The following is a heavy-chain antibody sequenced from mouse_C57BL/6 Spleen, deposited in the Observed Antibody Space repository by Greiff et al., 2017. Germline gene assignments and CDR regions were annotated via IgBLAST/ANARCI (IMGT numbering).Heavy chain of an antibody. D-gene: IGHD2-5*01. Sequence: VQLQQSGAELVKPGASVKLSCTASGFNIKDYYMHWVKQGTEQGLEWIGRIDPEDGETNYAPKFQGKATITADTSSNTAYLQLSSLTSEDTAVYYGARSDRNYVWFADWGQGTLVTVSA. CDR2: IDPEDGET. J-gene: IGHJ3*01. CDR3: ARSDRNYVWFAD. V-gene: IGHV14-2*01. CDR1: GFNIKDYY.